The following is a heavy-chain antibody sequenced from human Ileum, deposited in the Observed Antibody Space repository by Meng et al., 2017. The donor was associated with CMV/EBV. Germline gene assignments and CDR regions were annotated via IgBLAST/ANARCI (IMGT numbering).Heavy chain of an antibody. CDR3: ARDLRSYYYDDTSYGNYYYAMDV. CDR1: GFTFHSYS. CDR2: ISSGDTTI. D-gene: IGHD3-22*01. Sequence: GESLKISCAGSGFTFHSYSMNWVRQAPGKGLEWVSYISSGDTTIYYADSVKGRFTISRDNAKNSLYLQMDSLRVEDTAVYFCARDLRSYYYDDTSYGNYYYAMDVWRQGTTVTVSS. V-gene: IGHV3-48*04. J-gene: IGHJ6*02.